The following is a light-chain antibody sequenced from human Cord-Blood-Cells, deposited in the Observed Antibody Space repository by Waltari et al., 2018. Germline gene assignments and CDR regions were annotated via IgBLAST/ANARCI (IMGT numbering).Light chain of an antibody. V-gene: IGLV3-21*04. CDR1: NIGSKS. CDR3: QVWDSSSDHWV. CDR2: YDS. Sequence: SYVLTQPPSVSVAPGKTARITCRVNNIGSKSAHWYQQKPGQAPVLVIYYDSDRPSGIPERFSGSNSGNTATLTISRVEAGDEADYYCQVWDSSSDHWVSGGGTKLTVL. J-gene: IGLJ3*02.